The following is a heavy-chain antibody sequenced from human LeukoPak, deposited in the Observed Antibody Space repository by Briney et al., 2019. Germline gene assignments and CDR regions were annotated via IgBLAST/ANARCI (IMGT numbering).Heavy chain of an antibody. Sequence: PGGSLRLSCAASGFTFSSYGMHWVRQAPGKGLEWVAFIRYDGNNKYYADSVKGRFTISRDTSKNTLYLQMNSLTPEDTAVYYCAKDLGIAAALPYDYSDYWGQGTLVTVPS. CDR2: IRYDGNNK. CDR3: AKDLGIAAALPYDYSDY. J-gene: IGHJ4*02. CDR1: GFTFSSYG. D-gene: IGHD6-13*01. V-gene: IGHV3-30*02.